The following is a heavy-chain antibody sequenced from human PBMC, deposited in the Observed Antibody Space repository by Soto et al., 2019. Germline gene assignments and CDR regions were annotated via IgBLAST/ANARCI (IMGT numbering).Heavy chain of an antibody. CDR1: GDSVSSGSYY. Sequence: SETLSLICTVSGDSVSSGSYYWSWIRQPPGKGLEWIGYIYYSGSTNYNPSLKSRVTISVDTSKNQFSLKLSSVTAADTAVYYCAGMTTVFDYWGQGTLVTVSS. J-gene: IGHJ4*02. V-gene: IGHV4-61*01. CDR2: IYYSGST. CDR3: AGMTTVFDY. D-gene: IGHD4-17*01.